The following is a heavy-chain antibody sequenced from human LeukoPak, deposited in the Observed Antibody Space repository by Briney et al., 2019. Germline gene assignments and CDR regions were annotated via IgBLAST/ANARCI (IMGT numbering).Heavy chain of an antibody. V-gene: IGHV3-30-3*01. CDR1: GFTFSSYA. Sequence: PGRSLRLSCAASGFTFSSYAMHWVRQAPGKGLEWVAVISYDGSNKYYADSVKGRFTISRDNAKNSLYLQMNSLRAEDTAVYYCARDIVLMVYACDYWGQGTLVTVSS. D-gene: IGHD2-8*01. CDR3: ARDIVLMVYACDY. CDR2: ISYDGSNK. J-gene: IGHJ4*02.